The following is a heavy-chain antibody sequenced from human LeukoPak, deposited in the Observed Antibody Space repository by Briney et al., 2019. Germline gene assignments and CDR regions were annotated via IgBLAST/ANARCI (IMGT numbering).Heavy chain of an antibody. Sequence: GGSLRLSCAASGFSFSNDWMCWVRQAPGKGLEWVANINQDESKKYYVDSVKGRFTISRDNAKSTLYLQMNSLRAEDTAIYYCTKGGSYAPLDYWGQGTLVTVSS. D-gene: IGHD1-26*01. CDR2: INQDESKK. CDR3: TKGGSYAPLDY. J-gene: IGHJ4*02. CDR1: GFSFSNDW. V-gene: IGHV3-7*03.